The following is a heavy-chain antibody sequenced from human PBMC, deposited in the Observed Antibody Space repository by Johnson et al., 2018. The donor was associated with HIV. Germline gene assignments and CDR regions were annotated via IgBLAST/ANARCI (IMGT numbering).Heavy chain of an antibody. J-gene: IGHJ3*02. CDR3: ARDRWELLALSAFDI. CDR2: VSWNGSRT. CDR1: GFTFSNSD. V-gene: IGHV3-35*01. D-gene: IGHD1-26*01. Sequence: EVLLVESGGGLVQPGGSLRLSCAASGFTFSNSDMNWVHQAPGKGLEWVWGVSWNGSRTNYADSVKGRFTISRDNAKNSLYLHMNSLRAEDTALYYCARDRWELLALSAFDIWGQGTMVTVSS.